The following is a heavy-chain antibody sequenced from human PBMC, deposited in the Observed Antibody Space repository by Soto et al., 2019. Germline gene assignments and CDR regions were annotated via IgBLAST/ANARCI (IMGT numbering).Heavy chain of an antibody. CDR1: GGSISSSNW. Sequence: PSETLSLPCAVSGGSISSSNWWSWVPQPPGKGLEWIGEIYHSGSTNYNPSLKSRVTISVDKSKNQFSLKLSSLTAADTAVYYCARDGTMVRGVRCYYYGMDVWGQGTTGTVSS. CDR2: IYHSGST. J-gene: IGHJ6*02. V-gene: IGHV4-4*02. D-gene: IGHD3-10*01. CDR3: ARDGTMVRGVRCYYYGMDV.